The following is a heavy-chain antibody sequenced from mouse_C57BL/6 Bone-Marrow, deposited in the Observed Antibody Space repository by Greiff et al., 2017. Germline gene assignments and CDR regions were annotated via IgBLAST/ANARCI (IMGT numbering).Heavy chain of an antibody. V-gene: IGHV1-64*01. CDR3: SRETHRYGISSGTY. Sequence: QVQLQQPGAELVKPGASVKLSCTASGYTFTSYWMHWVQQRPGQGLEWIGMIHPNSGSTNYNEKFKSKATLTVDKSSSTAYMQLSSLTSEDSAVYYCSRETHRYGISSGTYWGQGTLVTVSA. J-gene: IGHJ3*01. D-gene: IGHD1-1*01. CDR1: GYTFTSYW. CDR2: IHPNSGST.